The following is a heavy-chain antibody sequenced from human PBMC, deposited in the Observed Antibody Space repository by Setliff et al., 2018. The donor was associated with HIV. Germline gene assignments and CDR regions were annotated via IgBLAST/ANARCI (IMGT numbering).Heavy chain of an antibody. Sequence: SETLSLTGTVSGGSISSDGYYWSWIRQHQGKGLEWIGYIYHRGSAYYHPSLKSRVTLSVDTSKNQFSLKLNSVIAADTAVYYCATSRRYCSGATCYAYYYGRDVWGQGATVTVAS. CDR1: GGSISSDGYY. CDR2: IYHRGSA. V-gene: IGHV4-31*02. D-gene: IGHD2-15*01. J-gene: IGHJ6*02. CDR3: ATSRRYCSGATCYAYYYGRDV.